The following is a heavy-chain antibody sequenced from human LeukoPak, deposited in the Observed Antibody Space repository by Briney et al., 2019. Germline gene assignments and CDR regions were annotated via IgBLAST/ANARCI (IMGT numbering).Heavy chain of an antibody. CDR1: GFTFSSYA. CDR3: AKAFDDFWGGPRFSYFDY. J-gene: IGHJ4*02. V-gene: IGHV3-23*01. CDR2: ISGSGGST. Sequence: PGGSLRLSCAASGFTFSSYAMSWVRQAPGKGLEWVSAISGSGGSTYYADSVKGRFTISRDNSKNTLYLQMNSLRAEDTAVYYCAKAFDDFWGGPRFSYFDYWGQGTLVTVSS. D-gene: IGHD3-3*01.